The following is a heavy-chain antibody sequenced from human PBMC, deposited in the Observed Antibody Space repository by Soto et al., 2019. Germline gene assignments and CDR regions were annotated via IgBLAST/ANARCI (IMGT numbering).Heavy chain of an antibody. CDR2: IYYSGST. D-gene: IGHD1-26*01. V-gene: IGHV4-31*03. CDR1: GGSISSGSYY. CDR3: ARGSWSFYYSEY. Sequence: SETLSLTCTVSGGSISSGSYYWSWIRQHPGKGLEWMGYIYYSGSTYYNPSLKSRVTISVDTSKNQFSLKLSSVTAADTAVYYCARGSWSFYYSEYCGQGILVTVSS. J-gene: IGHJ4*02.